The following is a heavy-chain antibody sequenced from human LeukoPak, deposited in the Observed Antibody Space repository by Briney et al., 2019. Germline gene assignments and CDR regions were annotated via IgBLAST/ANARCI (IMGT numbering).Heavy chain of an antibody. CDR2: VYHSGST. CDR1: GASISSESYY. J-gene: IGHJ3*02. V-gene: IGHV4-39*01. Sequence: SETLSLTCTVAGASISSESYYWGWIRQPPGKGLGWIGAVYHSGSTSYNPSLKSRVTISLDTSKNQFSLHLSSVTAADTAVYYCARTYGYLYAFDIWGQGTMVTVSS. D-gene: IGHD5-18*01. CDR3: ARTYGYLYAFDI.